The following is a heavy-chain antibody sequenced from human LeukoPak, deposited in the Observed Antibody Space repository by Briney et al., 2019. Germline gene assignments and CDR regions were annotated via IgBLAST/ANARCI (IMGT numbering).Heavy chain of an antibody. V-gene: IGHV4-59*13. Sequence: PSETLSLTCTVSGGSISSYYWSWIRQPPGKGLEGIGYIYYSGSTNYNPSLKSRVTISVDTSKNQFSLKLRSVTAADTAVYYCARDTRGIAAAGTHAFDIWGQGTMVTVSS. CDR2: IYYSGST. CDR1: GGSISSYY. D-gene: IGHD6-13*01. J-gene: IGHJ3*02. CDR3: ARDTRGIAAAGTHAFDI.